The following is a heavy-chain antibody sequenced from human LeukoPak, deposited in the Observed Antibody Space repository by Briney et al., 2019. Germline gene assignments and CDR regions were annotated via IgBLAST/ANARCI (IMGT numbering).Heavy chain of an antibody. D-gene: IGHD3-22*01. V-gene: IGHV1-2*02. CDR3: ARTYYDSSGRLFDY. CDR2: INPNSGGT. J-gene: IGHJ4*02. CDR1: GYTFTGYY. Sequence: ASVKVSCKASGYTFTGYYMHWVRQAPGQGLEWMGWINPNSGGTNYAQKFQGRVTMTRDTSISTAYMELSRLRSDDTAVYYCARTYYDSSGRLFDYWGQGTLVTVSS.